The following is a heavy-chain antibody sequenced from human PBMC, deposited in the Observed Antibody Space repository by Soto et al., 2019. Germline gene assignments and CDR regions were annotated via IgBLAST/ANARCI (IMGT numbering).Heavy chain of an antibody. CDR2: IDPSDSYP. CDR3: ASPSIAAQYYYGMDV. CDR1: GYSFSSYW. J-gene: IGHJ6*02. V-gene: IGHV5-10-1*01. D-gene: IGHD6-13*01. Sequence: PGESLKISCKGSGYSFSSYWISWVRQMPGKGLEWMGRIDPSDSYPNYSPSFQGHVTISVDKSISTAYLQWSSLKASDTATYHCASPSIAAQYYYGMDVWGQGTTVTVPS.